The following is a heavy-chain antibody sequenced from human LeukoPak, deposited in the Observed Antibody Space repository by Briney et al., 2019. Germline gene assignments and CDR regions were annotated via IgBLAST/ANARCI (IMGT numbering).Heavy chain of an antibody. Sequence: ASVKVSCKAPGYTFTSYDINWVRQATGQGLEWMGWMNPNSGNTGYAQKFQGRVTMTRNTSISTAYMELSSLRSEDTAVYYCARDALYSNYLNPWGQGTLVTVSS. CDR3: ARDALYSNYLNP. D-gene: IGHD4-11*01. CDR1: GYTFTSYD. V-gene: IGHV1-8*01. J-gene: IGHJ5*02. CDR2: MNPNSGNT.